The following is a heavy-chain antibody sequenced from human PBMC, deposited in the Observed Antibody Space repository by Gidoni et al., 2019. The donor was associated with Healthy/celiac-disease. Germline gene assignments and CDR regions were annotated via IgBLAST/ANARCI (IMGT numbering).Heavy chain of an antibody. D-gene: IGHD3-22*01. J-gene: IGHJ5*02. Sequence: QVQLVQSGAEVKKPGSSVKVSCKASACPFSSYAISWLRQAPGQGLEWMGGIIPIFGTANYAQKFQGRVTITADESTSTAYMELSSLRSEDTAVYYCARDPARVYYYDSSGYPYNWFDPWGQGTLVTVSS. CDR2: IIPIFGTA. V-gene: IGHV1-69*01. CDR1: ACPFSSYA. CDR3: ARDPARVYYYDSSGYPYNWFDP.